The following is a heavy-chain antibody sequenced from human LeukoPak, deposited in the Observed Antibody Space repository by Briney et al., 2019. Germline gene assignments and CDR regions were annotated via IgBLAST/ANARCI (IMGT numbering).Heavy chain of an antibody. CDR2: ISGSGGST. V-gene: IGHV3-23*01. D-gene: IGHD2-15*01. CDR1: GFTFNTYA. J-gene: IGHJ4*02. Sequence: GGSLRLSCAASGFTFNTYAMSWVRQAPGKGLEWVSGISGSGGSTHYGDSVKGRFTISRDNSKNTLYLQMNSLRAEDTALYYCGKYCSGGNCYSGLYWGQGTLVTVSS. CDR3: GKYCSGGNCYSGLY.